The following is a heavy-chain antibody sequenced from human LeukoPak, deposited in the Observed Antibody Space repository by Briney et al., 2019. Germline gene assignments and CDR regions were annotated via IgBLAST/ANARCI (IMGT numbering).Heavy chain of an antibody. CDR3: ARRWGSSGKIDY. CDR1: GYTFTSYA. D-gene: IGHD3-22*01. Sequence: ASVKVSCKASGYTFTSYAMHWVRQAPGQRLEWMGWINAGNGNTKYSQKFQGRVTITRDTSASTAYMELSSLRSEDTAVYYCARRWGSSGKIDYWGQGTLVTVSS. V-gene: IGHV1-3*01. J-gene: IGHJ4*02. CDR2: INAGNGNT.